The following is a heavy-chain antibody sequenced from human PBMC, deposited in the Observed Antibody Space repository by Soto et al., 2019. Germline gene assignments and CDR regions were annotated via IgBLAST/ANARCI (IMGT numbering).Heavy chain of an antibody. V-gene: IGHV3-30-3*01. CDR3: ARETYYSGYGMGNLDL. CDR1: GFTFSTYA. CDR2: VSSEGGTQ. D-gene: IGHD5-12*01. Sequence: QVQLVESGGGVVQPGGSLRLSCAASGFTFSTYAMQWVRQAPGKGLEWVAVVSSEGGTQYYADTVKGRFTISRDNSKNSLYLEISSLTIADADIYYWARETYYSGYGMGNLDLWGRGTLVTVSS. J-gene: IGHJ2*01.